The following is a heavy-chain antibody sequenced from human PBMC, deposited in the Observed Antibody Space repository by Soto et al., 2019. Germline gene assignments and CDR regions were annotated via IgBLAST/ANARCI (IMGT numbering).Heavy chain of an antibody. CDR2: IYYSGST. CDR1: GGSISSSSYY. J-gene: IGHJ4*02. Sequence: SETLSLTCTVSGGSISSSSYYWGWIRQPPGKGLEWIGSIYYSGSTYYSPSLKSRVTISVDTSKNQFSLKLSSVTAADTAVYYCASMYGDYVSYWGQGTLVTVSS. D-gene: IGHD4-17*01. V-gene: IGHV4-39*01. CDR3: ASMYGDYVSY.